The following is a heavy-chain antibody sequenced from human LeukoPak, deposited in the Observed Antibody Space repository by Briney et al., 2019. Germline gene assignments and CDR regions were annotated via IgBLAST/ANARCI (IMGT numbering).Heavy chain of an antibody. CDR2: INPSGGST. CDR1: GYTFTSYY. J-gene: IGHJ1*01. D-gene: IGHD6-13*01. V-gene: IGHV1-46*01. Sequence: ASVKVSCKASGYTFTSYYMHWVRQAPGQGLEWMGIINPSGGSTSYAQKFQGRVTMTEDTSTDTAYMELSSLRSEDTAVYYCATEVDSSSPGRGFQHWGQGTLVTVSS. CDR3: ATEVDSSSPGRGFQH.